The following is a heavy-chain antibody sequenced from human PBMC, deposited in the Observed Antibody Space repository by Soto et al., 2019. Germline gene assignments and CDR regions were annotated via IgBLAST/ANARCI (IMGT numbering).Heavy chain of an antibody. V-gene: IGHV3-23*01. CDR2: VSGSGGST. CDR1: GFTFSSYA. Sequence: EVQLLESGGGLVQPGGSLRLSCAASGFTFSSYAMSWVRQAPGKGLEWVSAVSGSGGSTYYADSVKGRFTISRDNSKNPLYLPMNSLRAEDTAGYYCATSSSWYSYSFDISGQGQMVNVSS. D-gene: IGHD6-13*01. CDR3: ATSSSWYSYSFDI. J-gene: IGHJ3*02.